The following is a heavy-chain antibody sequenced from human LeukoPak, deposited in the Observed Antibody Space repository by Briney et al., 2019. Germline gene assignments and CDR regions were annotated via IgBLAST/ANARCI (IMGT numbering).Heavy chain of an antibody. Sequence: GGSLRLSCAASGFTSSSYGMHWVRQAPGKGLEWVAFIRYDGNNKYYADSVKGRFTISRDNSKNTLYLQMNSLRAEDTAVYYCAKDSSLSLISGYYFDYWGQGTLVTVSS. CDR3: AKDSSLSLISGYYFDY. D-gene: IGHD1-14*01. J-gene: IGHJ4*02. V-gene: IGHV3-30*02. CDR2: IRYDGNNK. CDR1: GFTSSSYG.